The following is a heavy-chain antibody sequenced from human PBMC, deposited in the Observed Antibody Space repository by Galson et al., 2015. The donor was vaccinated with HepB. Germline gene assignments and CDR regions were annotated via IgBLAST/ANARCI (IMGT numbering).Heavy chain of an antibody. D-gene: IGHD2-8*01. CDR1: GFTFSNYD. Sequence: SLRLSCAASGFTFSNYDMHWVRQTTGKGLEWVSTINPAGDSFYPGSVKGRFTISRENAKDSLYLQMNSLRAGDTAVYYCGRALCTNGGCTTAVDSWGQGTLVTVSS. J-gene: IGHJ5*01. CDR2: INPAGDS. V-gene: IGHV3-13*01. CDR3: GRALCTNGGCTTAVDS.